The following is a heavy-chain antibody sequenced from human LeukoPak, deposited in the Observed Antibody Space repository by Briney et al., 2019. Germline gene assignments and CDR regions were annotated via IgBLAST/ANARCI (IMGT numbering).Heavy chain of an antibody. D-gene: IGHD5-18*01. J-gene: IGHJ4*02. CDR3: ARGRAAMVTVDY. CDR1: GGSVSSGSYY. CDR2: IYYSGST. V-gene: IGHV4-61*01. Sequence: SETLSLTCTVSGGSVSSGSYYWSWIRQPPGKGLEWIGYIYYSGSTNYNPSLKSRVTISVDTSKNQFSLKLSSVTAADTAVYYCARGRAAMVTVDYWGQGTLVTVSS.